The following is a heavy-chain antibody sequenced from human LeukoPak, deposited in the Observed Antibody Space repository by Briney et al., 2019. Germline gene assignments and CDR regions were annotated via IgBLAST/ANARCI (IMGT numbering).Heavy chain of an antibody. CDR3: TTGYGSAWVA. CDR1: GFTVRDAW. CDR2: IKKKSDGGTV. V-gene: IGHV3-15*01. D-gene: IGHD6-19*01. Sequence: TGGSLRLSCAASGFTVRDAWMNWVRQAPGKGLEWVGQIKKKSDGGTVEYAAPVKGRFTISRDDSKDTLSLQMNSLKTEDTAVYYCTTGYGSAWVAWGQGTLVTVSS. J-gene: IGHJ4*02.